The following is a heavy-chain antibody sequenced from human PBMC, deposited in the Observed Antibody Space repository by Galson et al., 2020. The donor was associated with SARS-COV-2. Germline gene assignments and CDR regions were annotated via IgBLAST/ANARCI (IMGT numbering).Heavy chain of an antibody. V-gene: IGHV3-15*01. CDR2: IKTRSDGETT. D-gene: IGHD3-16*01. CDR3: AIRFGGIGYRDV. Sequence: GESLKISCAVSGFTFSTAWMIWVRQAPGKGLEWVWRIKTRSDGETTDYGAPVKGRFIISRDDSKDTVYLHMNSLRTEDTAVYYCAIRFGGIGYRDVWGKGTTVTVSS. J-gene: IGHJ6*03. CDR1: GFTFSTAW.